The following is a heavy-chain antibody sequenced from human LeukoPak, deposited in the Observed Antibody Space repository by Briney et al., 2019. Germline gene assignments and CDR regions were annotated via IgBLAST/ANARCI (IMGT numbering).Heavy chain of an antibody. V-gene: IGHV5-51*01. J-gene: IGHJ4*02. Sequence: GESLKISCKGSGYSFTSYWIGWVRQMPGKGLEWMGIIYPGDSDTRYSPSFQGQVTISADKSISTAYLQWSSLKASDTAIYYCARNDFWSGYYDYFDYWGQGTLVTVSS. CDR1: GYSFTSYW. D-gene: IGHD3-3*01. CDR3: ARNDFWSGYYDYFDY. CDR2: IYPGDSDT.